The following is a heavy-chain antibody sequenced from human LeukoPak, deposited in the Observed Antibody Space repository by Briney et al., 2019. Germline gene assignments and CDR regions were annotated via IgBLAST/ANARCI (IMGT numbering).Heavy chain of an antibody. CDR1: GFRFSSHG. CDR2: IWYDGSNP. Sequence: PGTSLRLSCAGSGFRFSSHGMHWVRQAPGKGLEWLGYIWYDGSNPDYVDPVKGRFTISRDNSKNTVYLQMNSLRAEDTAVYHCARFVGSDYTGSFDLWGQGTTVTVSS. J-gene: IGHJ6*02. CDR3: ARFVGSDYTGSFDL. D-gene: IGHD3-10*01. V-gene: IGHV3-33*01.